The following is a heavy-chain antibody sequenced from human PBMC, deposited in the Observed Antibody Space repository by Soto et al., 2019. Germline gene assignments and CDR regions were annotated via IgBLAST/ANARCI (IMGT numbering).Heavy chain of an antibody. V-gene: IGHV3-33*01. CDR2: IGNDGSEK. J-gene: IGHJ6*02. D-gene: IGHD1-1*01. Sequence: QVQLGESGGGVVQPGRSLRLSCAASGVIFSAYGMHWVHQAPGEGLEWVAVIGNDGSEKYYAESVKGRFTISRDNSKNTLYLQMNSLRAEDTAVYYCATEDWNDRNGMGVWGQGTTVTVSS. CDR3: ATEDWNDRNGMGV. CDR1: GVIFSAYG.